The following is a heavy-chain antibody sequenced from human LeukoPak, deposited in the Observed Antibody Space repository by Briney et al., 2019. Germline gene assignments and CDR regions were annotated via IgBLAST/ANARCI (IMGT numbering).Heavy chain of an antibody. V-gene: IGHV4-61*02. Sequence: SETLSLTCTVSGGSISSGSYYWSWIRQPAGKGLEWIGRIYTSGSTNYNPSLKSRVTISVDTSKNQFSLKLSSVTAADTAVYYCARDSDLYGGNNYFDYWGQGTLVTVSS. J-gene: IGHJ4*02. D-gene: IGHD4-23*01. CDR3: ARDSDLYGGNNYFDY. CDR2: IYTSGST. CDR1: GGSISSGSYY.